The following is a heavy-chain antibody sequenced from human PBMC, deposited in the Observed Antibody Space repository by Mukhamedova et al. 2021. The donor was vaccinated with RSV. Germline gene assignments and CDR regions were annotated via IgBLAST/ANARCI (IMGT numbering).Heavy chain of an antibody. CDR3: ASAHYYDSSGYYYDAFDI. CDR2: IWYDGSNK. D-gene: IGHD3-22*01. J-gene: IGHJ3*02. V-gene: IGHV3-33*01. Sequence: GLEWVAVIWYDGSNKYYADSVKGRFTISRDNSKNTLYLQMNSLRAEDTAVYYCASAHYYDSSGYYYDAFDIWGQ.